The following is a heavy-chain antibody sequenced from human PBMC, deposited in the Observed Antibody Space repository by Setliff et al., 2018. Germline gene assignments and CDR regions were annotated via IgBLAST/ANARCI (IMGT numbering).Heavy chain of an antibody. Sequence: SETLSLTCAVSGSSISANHYWGWVRQPPGKGLEWIGSMSYGGHTYYKPSLNSRATIFADTSKNSLSLKLTSVTAEDTALYFCMRHWDYCGGNCPHNSIDFWGQGALVTVSS. CDR3: MRHWDYCGGNCPHNSIDF. CDR1: GSSISANHY. J-gene: IGHJ4*02. V-gene: IGHV4-39*01. D-gene: IGHD2-21*02. CDR2: MSYGGHT.